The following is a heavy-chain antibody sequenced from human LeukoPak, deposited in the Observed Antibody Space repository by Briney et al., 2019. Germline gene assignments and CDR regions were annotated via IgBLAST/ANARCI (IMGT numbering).Heavy chain of an antibody. V-gene: IGHV3-48*01. J-gene: IGHJ6*03. D-gene: IGHD3-3*01. CDR2: ISSSSSTI. CDR1: GFTFSSYS. Sequence: QPGGSLRLSCAASGFTFSSYSMNWVRQAPGKGLEWVSYISSSSSTIYYADSVKGRFTISRDNAKNSLYLQMNSLRAEDTAVYYCARDPGSGYYKGYYYYMDVWGKGTTVTVSS. CDR3: ARDPGSGYYKGYYYYMDV.